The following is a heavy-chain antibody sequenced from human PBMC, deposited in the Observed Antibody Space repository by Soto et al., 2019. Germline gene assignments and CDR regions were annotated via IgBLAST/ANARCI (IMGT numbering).Heavy chain of an antibody. V-gene: IGHV4-31*03. J-gene: IGHJ6*02. CDR2: IYYSGST. D-gene: IGHD3-3*01. CDR1: GGSISSGGYY. CDR3: ARDAGPNYDFWSGSKYYYYGMDV. Sequence: SETLSLTCTVSGGSISSGGYYWSWIRQHPGKGLEWIGYIYYSGSTYYNPSLKSRVTISVDTSKNQFSLKLSSVTAADTAVYYCARDAGPNYDFWSGSKYYYYGMDVWGQGTTVTVSS.